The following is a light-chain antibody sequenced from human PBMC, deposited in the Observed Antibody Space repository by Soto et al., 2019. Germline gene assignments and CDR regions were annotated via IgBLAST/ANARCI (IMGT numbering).Light chain of an antibody. V-gene: IGKV3-20*01. J-gene: IGKJ3*01. Sequence: EIVLTQSPGTLSLSPGERATLSCRASQSVSNNYLAWYQQKPGQAPRLLIHLASSRATGIPDMFSGSGSGTDFTLPISTLEPEDSAVYYCQLYGTSPHPFGTGTKLD. CDR2: LAS. CDR3: QLYGTSPHP. CDR1: QSVSNNY.